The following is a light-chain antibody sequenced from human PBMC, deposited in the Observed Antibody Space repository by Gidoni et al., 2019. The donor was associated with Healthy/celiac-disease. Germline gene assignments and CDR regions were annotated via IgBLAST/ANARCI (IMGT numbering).Light chain of an antibody. CDR2: AAS. V-gene: IGKV1-27*01. Sequence: DIQMTQSPSSLSASVGDRVTITCRASQGISNYLAWYQQKPGKVPKLLIYAASTLQSGVPSRFSGRGSGTDFTLTISSLQPEDVATYYWQKYNSAPWTFGQGNKVEIK. J-gene: IGKJ1*01. CDR3: QKYNSAPWT. CDR1: QGISNY.